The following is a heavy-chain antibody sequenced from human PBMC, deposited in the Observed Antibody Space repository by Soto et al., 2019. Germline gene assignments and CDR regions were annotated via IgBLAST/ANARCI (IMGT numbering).Heavy chain of an antibody. CDR1: GESVSSNTVA. CDR2: TYYRSKWYD. J-gene: IGHJ5*01. Sequence: SQTLSLTCAISGESVSSNTVAWNWIRQSPSRGLEWLGRTYYRSKWYDDYAESVKSRITINPDTSKNQFSLHLNSVTLEDTAVYYCVSNWFGDQVHLFDSCGQGTLVTVSS. V-gene: IGHV6-1*01. CDR3: VSNWFGDQVHLFDS. D-gene: IGHD3-10*01.